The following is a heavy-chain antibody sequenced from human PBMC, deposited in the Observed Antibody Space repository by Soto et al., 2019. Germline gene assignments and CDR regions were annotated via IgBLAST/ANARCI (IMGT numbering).Heavy chain of an antibody. V-gene: IGHV2-26*01. CDR3: ARIMRGRVLFYGSENYRQQFDY. D-gene: IGHD3-10*01. CDR1: GFSLSNARMG. Sequence: QVTLKESGPVLVKPTEPLTLTCTVSGFSLSNARMGVSWFRQPPGQALEWLAHIFSNDEKSYATSLKSRLTISKDTSKSQVVLTMTNMHPEDTDTYYCARIMRGRVLFYGSENYRQQFDYWAQGTLVTASS. J-gene: IGHJ4*02. CDR2: IFSNDEK.